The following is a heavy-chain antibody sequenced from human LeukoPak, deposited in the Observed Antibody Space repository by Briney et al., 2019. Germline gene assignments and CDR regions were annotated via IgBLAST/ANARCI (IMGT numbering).Heavy chain of an antibody. CDR1: GFTFSSYW. D-gene: IGHD3-9*01. CDR2: IKQDGSEK. V-gene: IGHV3-7*03. Sequence: GGSLRLSCAASGFTFSSYWMSWVRQAPGKGLEWVANIKQDGSEKYYVDSVKGRFTISRDNAKNSLYLQMNSPRAKDTAVYYCARVRHVLRYFDWLLSNWYFDLWGRGTLVTVSS. J-gene: IGHJ2*01. CDR3: ARVRHVLRYFDWLLSNWYFDL.